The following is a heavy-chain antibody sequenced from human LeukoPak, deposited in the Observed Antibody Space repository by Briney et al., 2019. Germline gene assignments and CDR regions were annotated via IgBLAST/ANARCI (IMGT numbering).Heavy chain of an antibody. Sequence: PGGSLRLSCAVSGFTFSSNSMNWVRQAAGEGLEWVSHISSSSNTIYYAHCVKGRFTISRDHAKNSLVLQMNSLRRQETAVYYGARKFRGSSWFFDYWGQGTRVTVAS. CDR1: GFTFSSNS. V-gene: IGHV3-48*04. CDR3: ARKFRGSSWFFDY. D-gene: IGHD2-2*01. J-gene: IGHJ4*02. CDR2: ISSSSNTI.